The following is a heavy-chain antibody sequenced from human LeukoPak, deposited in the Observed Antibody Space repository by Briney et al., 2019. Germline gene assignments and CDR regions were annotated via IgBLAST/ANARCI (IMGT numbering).Heavy chain of an antibody. CDR2: ISWNSGSI. D-gene: IGHD2/OR15-2a*01. V-gene: IGHV3-20*04. CDR1: GFTFSSYG. CDR3: ARAGNTRFDY. J-gene: IGHJ4*02. Sequence: LPGGTLRLSCAASGFTFSSYGMSWVRQAPGKGLEWVSGISWNSGSIGYADSVKGRFTISRDNAKNSLYLQMNSLRAEDTAVYYCARAGNTRFDYWGQGTLVTVSS.